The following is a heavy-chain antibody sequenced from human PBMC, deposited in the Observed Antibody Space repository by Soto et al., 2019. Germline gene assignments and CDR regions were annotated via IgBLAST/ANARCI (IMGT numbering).Heavy chain of an antibody. CDR1: GYTFTSYG. Sequence: QVQLVQSGAEVKKPGASVKVSCKASGYTFTSYGISWVRQAPGQGLEWMGWISAYNGNTNYAQKLQGRVTMTTATSTSTAYMELRSLRSDDTAVYYCAARSDYGDYEGYFDYWGQGTLVTVSS. CDR3: AARSDYGDYEGYFDY. CDR2: ISAYNGNT. J-gene: IGHJ4*02. D-gene: IGHD4-17*01. V-gene: IGHV1-18*01.